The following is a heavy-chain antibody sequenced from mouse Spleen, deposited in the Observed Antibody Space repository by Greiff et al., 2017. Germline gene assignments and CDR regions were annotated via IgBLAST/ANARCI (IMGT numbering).Heavy chain of an antibody. Sequence: EVQLQQSGPELVKPGASVKISCKASGYSFTGYYMNWVKQSPEKSLEWIGEINPSTGGTTYNQKFKAKATLTVDKSSSTAYMQLKSLTSEDSAVYYCAREGDGYSYFDYWGQGTTLTVSS. D-gene: IGHD2-3*01. CDR2: INPSTGGT. CDR1: GYSFTGYY. V-gene: IGHV1-42*01. J-gene: IGHJ2*01. CDR3: AREGDGYSYFDY.